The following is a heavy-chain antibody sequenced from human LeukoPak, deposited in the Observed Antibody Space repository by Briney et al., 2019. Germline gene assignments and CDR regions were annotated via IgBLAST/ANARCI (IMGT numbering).Heavy chain of an antibody. CDR3: ARGFIAAAGTIDY. D-gene: IGHD6-13*01. V-gene: IGHV1-69*04. J-gene: IGHJ4*02. CDR1: GGTFSSYA. CDR2: IIPILGIA. Sequence: ASVKVSCKASGGTFSSYAISWVRQAPGQGLEWMGRIIPILGIANYAQKFQGRVTITADKSTSTAYMELSSLRSEDTAVYYCARGFIAAAGTIDYWGQGTLVTVSS.